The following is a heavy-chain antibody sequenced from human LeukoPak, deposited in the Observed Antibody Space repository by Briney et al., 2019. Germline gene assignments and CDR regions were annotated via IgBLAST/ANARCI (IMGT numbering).Heavy chain of an antibody. CDR1: GDSVSSNSAA. J-gene: IGHJ6*02. D-gene: IGHD3-9*01. CDR2: TYYRSKWYN. CDR3: ARAYYDILTGYYERDYYYYYGMDV. Sequence: SQTLSLTCVISGDSVSSNSAAWNWIRQSPSRGLEWLGRTYYRSKWYNDYAVSVKSRITINPDTSKNQFSLQLNSVTPEDTAVYYCARAYYDILTGYYERDYYYYYGMDVWGQGTTVTVSS. V-gene: IGHV6-1*01.